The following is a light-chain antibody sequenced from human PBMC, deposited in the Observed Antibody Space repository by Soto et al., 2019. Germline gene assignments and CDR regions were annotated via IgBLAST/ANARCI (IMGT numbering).Light chain of an antibody. CDR1: SSDVGCYNY. CDR2: DVS. V-gene: IGLV2-14*01. Sequence: QSVLTQPASLSGSPWQSITISCTGTSSDVGCYNYVSWYQQHPGKAPKLMIYDVSNRPSGVSNRFSGSKSGNTASLTISGLQAEDEADYYCSSYTSSSTPYVFGTGTKITVL. CDR3: SSYTSSSTPYV. J-gene: IGLJ1*01.